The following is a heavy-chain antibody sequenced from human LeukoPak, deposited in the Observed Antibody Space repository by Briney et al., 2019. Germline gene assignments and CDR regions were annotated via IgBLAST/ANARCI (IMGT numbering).Heavy chain of an antibody. CDR1: GYTFTSYG. V-gene: IGHV1-69*04. D-gene: IGHD2-21*01. Sequence: GASVKVSCKASGYTFTSYGISWVRQAPGQGLEWMGRIIPILGIANYAQKFQGRVTITADKSTSTAYMELSSLRSEDTAEYYCASQGGLAYCGGDCFADAFDIWGQGTMVTVSS. CDR3: ASQGGLAYCGGDCFADAFDI. CDR2: IIPILGIA. J-gene: IGHJ3*02.